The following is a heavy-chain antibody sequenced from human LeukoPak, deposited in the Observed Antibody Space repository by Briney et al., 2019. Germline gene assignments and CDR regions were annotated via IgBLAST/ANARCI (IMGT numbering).Heavy chain of an antibody. Sequence: SVKVSCKASGGTFSSYAISWVRQAPGQGLEWMGRIIPILGIANYAQKFQGRVTITADKSTSTAYMELSSLRSEDTAVYYCASTHSYDSSGYYVDYWGQGTLVTVSS. V-gene: IGHV1-69*04. CDR1: GGTFSSYA. CDR3: ASTHSYDSSGYYVDY. CDR2: IIPILGIA. D-gene: IGHD3-22*01. J-gene: IGHJ4*02.